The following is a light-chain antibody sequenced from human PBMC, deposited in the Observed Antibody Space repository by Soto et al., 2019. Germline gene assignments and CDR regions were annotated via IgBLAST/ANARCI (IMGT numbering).Light chain of an antibody. CDR1: QSISAW. V-gene: IGKV1-5*03. J-gene: IGKJ1*01. Sequence: GGRVSINCRASQSISAWLAWYQQKPGKAPRLLIYKASTLEIGVPSRFSGSGSGTEFTHTISSLQPDDVATYYCQQYNDYSWTFGQGTKVDIK. CDR2: KAS. CDR3: QQYNDYSWT.